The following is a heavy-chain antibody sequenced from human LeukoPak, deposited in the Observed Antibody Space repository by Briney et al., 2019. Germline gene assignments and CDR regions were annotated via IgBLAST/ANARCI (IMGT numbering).Heavy chain of an antibody. D-gene: IGHD3-9*01. CDR3: ARDDKYYDILTGYFFDY. CDR2: INPNSGGT. Sequence: ASVKVSFKASGYTFTGYYMDWGRQAPGQGLEWVGRINPNSGGTNYAQKFQGRGTMTRNTSISTPYMELSRLRSADTAVYYCARDDKYYDILTGYFFDYWGQGTLVTVSS. J-gene: IGHJ4*02. CDR1: GYTFTGYY. V-gene: IGHV1-2*02.